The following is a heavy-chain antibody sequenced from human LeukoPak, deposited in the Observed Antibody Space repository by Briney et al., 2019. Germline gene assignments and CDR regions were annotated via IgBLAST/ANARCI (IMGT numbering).Heavy chain of an antibody. D-gene: IGHD3-10*01. CDR2: ISSSGSTI. J-gene: IGHJ4*02. CDR3: ARAHYYGSGSYYKGFDY. Sequence: GGSLRLSCAASGFTFSDYYMSWIRQAPGKGLEWVSYISSSGSTIYYADSVKGRFTISRDNAKNSLYLQMNSLRAEDTAVYYCARAHYYGSGSYYKGFDYWGQGTLVTVSS. CDR1: GFTFSDYY. V-gene: IGHV3-11*04.